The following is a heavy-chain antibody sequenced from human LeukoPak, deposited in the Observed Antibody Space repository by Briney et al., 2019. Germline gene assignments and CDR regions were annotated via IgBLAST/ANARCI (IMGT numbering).Heavy chain of an antibody. CDR2: ISYDGSNK. J-gene: IGHJ4*02. CDR3: AKSYGDYVAEAYHGSSSFDY. V-gene: IGHV3-30*18. Sequence: GGSLRLSCAASGFTFSSYGMHWVRQAPGKGLEWVAVISYDGSNKYYADSVKGRFTISRDNSKNTLYLQMNSLRAEDTAVYYCAKSYGDYVAEAYHGSSSFDYWSQGTLVTVSS. CDR1: GFTFSSYG. D-gene: IGHD4-17*01.